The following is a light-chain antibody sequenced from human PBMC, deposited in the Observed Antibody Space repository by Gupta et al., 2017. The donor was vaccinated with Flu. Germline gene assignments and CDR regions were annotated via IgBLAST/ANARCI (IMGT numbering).Light chain of an antibody. Sequence: SPSSLSASVGDRVTITCRANETISFYLNWYQQKPGKAPKLLIYSASRLQSGVPPRFSGSGSGTDFTLIINSLQPEDFASYHCHQAYTTPYT. CDR2: SAS. J-gene: IGKJ2*01. V-gene: IGKV1-39*01. CDR3: HQAYTTPYT. CDR1: ETISFY.